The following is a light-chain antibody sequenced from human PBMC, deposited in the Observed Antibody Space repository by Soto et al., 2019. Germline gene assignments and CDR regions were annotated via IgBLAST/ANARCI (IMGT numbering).Light chain of an antibody. V-gene: IGKV1-5*03. CDR2: EAS. Sequence: DIQMTQSPSTLSSSVGDTVTFTCRASQHIDSWLAWYQQKPGKAPKLLIYEASFLESGVPPRFSGSGSETEFILTISGLQPDDFATYYCQQYRAYPWTFGQGTTVAIK. CDR1: QHIDSW. CDR3: QQYRAYPWT. J-gene: IGKJ1*01.